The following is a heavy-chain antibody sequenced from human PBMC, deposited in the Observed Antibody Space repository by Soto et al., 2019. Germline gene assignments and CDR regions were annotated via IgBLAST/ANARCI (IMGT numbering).Heavy chain of an antibody. D-gene: IGHD6-19*01. CDR1: GYTFTSYY. V-gene: IGHV1-46*01. J-gene: IGHJ6*02. CDR2: INPSGGST. CDR3: ARDLAVAGTRYYGMDV. Sequence: GASVKVSCKASGYTFTSYYMHWVRQAPGQGLEWMGIINPSGGSTSYAQKFQGRVTMTRDTSTSTVYMELSSLRSEDTAVYYCARDLAVAGTRYYGMDVWGQGTTVTVSS.